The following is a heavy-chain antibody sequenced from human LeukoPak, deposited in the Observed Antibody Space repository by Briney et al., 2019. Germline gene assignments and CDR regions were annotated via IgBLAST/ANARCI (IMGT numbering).Heavy chain of an antibody. CDR3: ARVKAAAGNFIGPEAFSAFDP. Sequence: VASVKVSCKASGYTFTSYGISWVRQAPGQGLEWMGWISAYNGNTNYAQKLQGRATMTTDTSTSTAYMELRSLRSDDTAVYYCARVKAAAGNFIGPEAFSAFDPWGQGTLVTVSS. CDR2: ISAYNGNT. V-gene: IGHV1-18*01. CDR1: GYTFTSYG. J-gene: IGHJ5*02. D-gene: IGHD6-13*01.